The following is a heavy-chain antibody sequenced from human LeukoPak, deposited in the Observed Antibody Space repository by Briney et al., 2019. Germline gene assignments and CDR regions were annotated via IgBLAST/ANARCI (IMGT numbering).Heavy chain of an antibody. CDR3: ARGLGGAYYYMDV. CDR2: VDTSGST. D-gene: IGHD3-16*01. Sequence: SETLSLTCTVSGGSISSFYWTWVRQPDGKGLEWIGRVDTSGSTHYNPSLKGRVTMSLDTSKYQFSLRLSSVTVADTAVCYCARGLGGAYYYMDVWGKGTTVTVSS. J-gene: IGHJ6*03. CDR1: GGSISSFY. V-gene: IGHV4-4*07.